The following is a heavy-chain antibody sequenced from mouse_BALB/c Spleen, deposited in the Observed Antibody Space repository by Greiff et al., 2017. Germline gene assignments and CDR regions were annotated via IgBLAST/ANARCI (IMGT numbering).Heavy chain of an antibody. CDR1: GYSITSDYA. CDR3: ARKSSYFDY. CDR2: ISYSGST. J-gene: IGHJ2*01. V-gene: IGHV3-2*02. D-gene: IGHD1-1*01. Sequence: EVKLVESVPGLVKPSQSLSLTCTVTGYSITSDYAWNWIRQFPGNKLEWMGYISYSGSTSYNPSLKSRISITRDTSKNQFFLQLNSVTTEDTATYYCARKSSYFDYWGQGTTLTVSS.